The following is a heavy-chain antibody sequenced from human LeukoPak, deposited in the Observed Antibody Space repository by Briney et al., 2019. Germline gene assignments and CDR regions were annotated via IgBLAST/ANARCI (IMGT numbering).Heavy chain of an antibody. CDR2: ISYDGNNK. J-gene: IGHJ4*02. Sequence: GGSLRLSCAASVFTFRSYPMHWVRQAPGKGLEWVAVISYDGNNKYYADSVKGRFIISRDNAENSLYLEMHSLRAEDTAVYHCAKEKWHDSSGYYPDSWGQGTLVTVSS. CDR3: AKEKWHDSSGYYPDS. V-gene: IGHV3-30*04. CDR1: VFTFRSYP. D-gene: IGHD3-22*01.